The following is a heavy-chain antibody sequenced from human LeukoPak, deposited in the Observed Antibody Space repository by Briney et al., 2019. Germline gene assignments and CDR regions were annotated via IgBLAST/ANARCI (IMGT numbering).Heavy chain of an antibody. Sequence: GGSLRLSCAASGFTVSSNYMSWVRQAPGKGLEWVSVIYSDGRTYHADSVEGRFTISRDNSKNMVYLQTNRLRVEDTAVYYCARGLAAAGTLGFDYWGQGTLVTVSS. CDR2: IYSDGRT. D-gene: IGHD6-13*01. CDR1: GFTVSSNY. CDR3: ARGLAAAGTLGFDY. V-gene: IGHV3-66*02. J-gene: IGHJ4*02.